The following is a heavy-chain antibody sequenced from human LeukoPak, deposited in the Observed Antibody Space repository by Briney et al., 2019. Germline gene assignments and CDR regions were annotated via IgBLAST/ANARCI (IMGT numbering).Heavy chain of an antibody. Sequence: GGPLRLSCAASGFTFSSYWVSRVRQAPGKGLEWVANIKQDGSEKYYVDSVKGRFTISRDNAKNSLYLQMNSLRAEDTAVYYCARDRVTANESPEYFQHWGQGTLVAVSS. CDR2: IKQDGSEK. CDR1: GFTFSSYW. V-gene: IGHV3-7*01. D-gene: IGHD2-21*02. CDR3: ARDRVTANESPEYFQH. J-gene: IGHJ1*01.